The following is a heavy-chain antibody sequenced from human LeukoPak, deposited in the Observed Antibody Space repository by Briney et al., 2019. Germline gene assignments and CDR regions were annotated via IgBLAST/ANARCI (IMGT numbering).Heavy chain of an antibody. J-gene: IGHJ4*02. Sequence: SETLSLTCTVSSGSISSYYWLWIRQPPGKGLEWIGYIYYSGGTHYNPSLKSRVTMLVDTSKNQFSLKLTAVTAADTAVYYCARETPGAGHFDYWGQGSLVTVSS. CDR3: ARETPGAGHFDY. CDR1: SGSISSYY. V-gene: IGHV4-59*01. D-gene: IGHD7-27*01. CDR2: IYYSGGT.